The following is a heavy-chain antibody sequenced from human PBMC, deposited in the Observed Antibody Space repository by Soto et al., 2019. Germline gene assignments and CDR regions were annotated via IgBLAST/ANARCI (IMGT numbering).Heavy chain of an antibody. J-gene: IGHJ4*02. D-gene: IGHD5-12*01. CDR3: ARDSPIGSTFSGYDAIDY. V-gene: IGHV1-69*08. Sequence: QVQLVQSGAEVKKPGSSVKVSCKASGGPFSNDIITWVRQAPGQGLEWMGRIIPLLSTSTYAQKFQGRLTITADRSTGTAYMGLNSLRSEDTAVYYCARDSPIGSTFSGYDAIDYWGQGTLITVSS. CDR1: GGPFSNDI. CDR2: IIPLLSTS.